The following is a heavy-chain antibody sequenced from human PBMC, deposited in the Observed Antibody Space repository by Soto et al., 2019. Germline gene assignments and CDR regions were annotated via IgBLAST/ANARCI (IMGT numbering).Heavy chain of an antibody. CDR3: ARAHYGDYGYGMDV. D-gene: IGHD4-17*01. V-gene: IGHV4-30-2*01. CDR1: GGSISSGGYS. CDR2: IYHSGYT. Sequence: QLQLQESGSGLVKPSQTLSLTCAVSGGSISSGGYSWSWIRQPPGKGLEWIGYIYHSGYTYYNPSLKRLVTIAVDRSKNKSSLKLSSVTAADTAVYYCARAHYGDYGYGMDVWGQGTTVTVSS. J-gene: IGHJ6*02.